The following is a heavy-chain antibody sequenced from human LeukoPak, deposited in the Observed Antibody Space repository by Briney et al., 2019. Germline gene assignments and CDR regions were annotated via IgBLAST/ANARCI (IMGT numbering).Heavy chain of an antibody. CDR3: ARGLARTSMVTRGGVRFDY. Sequence: ASVKVSCKASGYTFTGYYMHWVRQAPGQGLEWMGWINPNSGGTDYAQKFQGRVTMTRNTSISTAYMELSSLRSEDTAVYYCARGLARTSMVTRGGVRFDYWGQGTLVTVSS. CDR2: INPNSGGT. V-gene: IGHV1-2*02. D-gene: IGHD5-18*01. CDR1: GYTFTGYY. J-gene: IGHJ4*02.